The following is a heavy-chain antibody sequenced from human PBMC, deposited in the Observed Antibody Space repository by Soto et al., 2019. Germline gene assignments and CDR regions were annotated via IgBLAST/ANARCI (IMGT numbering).Heavy chain of an antibody. CDR2: MNPNSGST. CDR1: GYTFTSYD. CDR3: ASRVGATSFDFDY. V-gene: IGHV1-8*01. J-gene: IGHJ4*02. Sequence: QVQLVQSGAEVKKPGASVKVSCKASGYTFTSYDVNWVRLAPGQGLEWMGWMNPNSGSTDYAQKFQGRVTMTRNISISTAYMVLSSLRSEDTAVYYCASRVGATSFDFDYWGQGTLVTVSS. D-gene: IGHD1-26*01.